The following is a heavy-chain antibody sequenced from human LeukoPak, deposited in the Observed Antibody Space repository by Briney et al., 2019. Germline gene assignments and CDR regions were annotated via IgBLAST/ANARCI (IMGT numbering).Heavy chain of an antibody. Sequence: GGSLRLSCAASGFTFSNHGMHWVRQAPGKGPEWVALIWYDGSNKYYGDSVKGRFTISRDNSKNTVYLQMNSLRAEDTGVYYCARDRLEAVTDDDYFDYWGQGTLVTVSS. V-gene: IGHV3-33*01. CDR2: IWYDGSNK. D-gene: IGHD2-21*02. CDR3: ARDRLEAVTDDDYFDY. J-gene: IGHJ4*02. CDR1: GFTFSNHG.